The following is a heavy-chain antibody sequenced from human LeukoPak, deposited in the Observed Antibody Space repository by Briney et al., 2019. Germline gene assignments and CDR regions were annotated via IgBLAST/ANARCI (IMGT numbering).Heavy chain of an antibody. J-gene: IGHJ4*02. Sequence: ASVKVSCKASEYSFTDYYIHWVRQAPGQGLEWMGWINPNSGGTNSAQKFQARITLTRDTSISTAYMELSRLRSDDTAVYYCAAGPVYDYFEFWGQGTLVTVSS. CDR1: EYSFTDYY. V-gene: IGHV1-2*02. CDR3: AAGPVYDYFEF. CDR2: INPNSGGT. D-gene: IGHD3-22*01.